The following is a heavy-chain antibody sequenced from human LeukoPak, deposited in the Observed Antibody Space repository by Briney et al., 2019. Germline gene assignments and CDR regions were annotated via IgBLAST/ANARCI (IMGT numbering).Heavy chain of an antibody. Sequence: SETLSLTCTVSGGSISSSSYYWGWIRQPPGKGLEWIGSIYYSGSTYYNPSLKSRATISVDTSKNQFSLKLSSVTAADTAVYYCASPSFTSSFYYYDSSGYFGYWGQGTLVTVSS. CDR2: IYYSGST. J-gene: IGHJ4*02. CDR1: GGSISSSSYY. D-gene: IGHD3-22*01. V-gene: IGHV4-39*01. CDR3: ASPSFTSSFYYYDSSGYFGY.